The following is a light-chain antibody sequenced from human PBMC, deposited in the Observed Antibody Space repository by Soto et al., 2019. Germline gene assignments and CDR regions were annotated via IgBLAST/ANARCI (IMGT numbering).Light chain of an antibody. CDR1: SSDVGGYNY. J-gene: IGLJ2*01. Sequence: QSALTQPPSASGSPGQSVTISCTGTSSDVGGYNYVSWYQQHPGKAPKLMISEVSKRPSGVPDRFSGSKSGNTASLTVSGLHAADEADYYCSSFAGNNNLVFGGGTKVTVL. CDR3: SSFAGNNNLV. V-gene: IGLV2-8*01. CDR2: EVS.